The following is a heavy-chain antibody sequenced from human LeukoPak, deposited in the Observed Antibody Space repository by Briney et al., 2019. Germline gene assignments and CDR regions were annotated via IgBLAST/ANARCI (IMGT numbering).Heavy chain of an antibody. CDR1: GGTFSSYA. J-gene: IGHJ6*03. D-gene: IGHD2-2*02. CDR3: AGGYCSSTSCYNDYYYYMDV. CDR2: IIPIFGTA. V-gene: IGHV1-69*01. Sequence: GASVKVSCKASGGTFSSYAISWVRQAPGQGLEWMGGIIPIFGTANYAQKFQGRVTITADESTSTAYMELSSLRSEDTAVYYCAGGYCSSTSCYNDYYYYMDVWGKGTTVTVSS.